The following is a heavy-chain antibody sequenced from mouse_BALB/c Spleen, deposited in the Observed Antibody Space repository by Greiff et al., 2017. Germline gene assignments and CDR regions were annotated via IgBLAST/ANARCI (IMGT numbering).Heavy chain of an antibody. CDR2: ISNLAYSI. D-gene: IGHD4-1*01. CDR1: GFTFSDYG. J-gene: IGHJ2*01. V-gene: IGHV5-15*02. CDR3: ARLTGTRYYFDY. Sequence: EVKLEESGGGLVQPGGSRKLSCAASGFTFSDYGMAWVRQAPGKGPEWVAFISNLAYSIYYADTVTGRFTISRENAKNTLYLEMSSLRSEDTAMYYCARLTGTRYYFDYWGQGTTLTVSS.